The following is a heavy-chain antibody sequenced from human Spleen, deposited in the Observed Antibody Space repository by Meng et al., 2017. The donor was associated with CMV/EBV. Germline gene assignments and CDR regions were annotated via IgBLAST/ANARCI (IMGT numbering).Heavy chain of an antibody. J-gene: IGHJ4*02. CDR3: ARGPVEMATISPSFDY. V-gene: IGHV1-69*02. D-gene: IGHD5-24*01. CDR1: GGTFSSYT. CDR2: IIPILGIA. Sequence: SGGTFSSYTISWVRQAPGQGLEWMGRIIPILGIANYAQKFQGRVTITADKSTSTAYMELSSLRSEDTAVYYCARGPVEMATISPSFDYWGQGTLVTVSS.